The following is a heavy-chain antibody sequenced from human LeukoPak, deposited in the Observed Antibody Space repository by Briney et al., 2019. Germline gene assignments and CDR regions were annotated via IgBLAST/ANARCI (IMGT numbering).Heavy chain of an antibody. J-gene: IGHJ5*02. CDR2: IIPIFGTA. V-gene: IGHV1-69*06. D-gene: IGHD3-10*01. CDR1: GGTFSSYA. Sequence: SVKVSCKASGGTFSSYAISWVRQAPGQGLEWMGGIIPIFGTANYAQKFQGRVTITADKSTSTAYMELSSLRSEDTAVYYCARDQAMVRGVPNWFDPWGQGTLVTVSS. CDR3: ARDQAMVRGVPNWFDP.